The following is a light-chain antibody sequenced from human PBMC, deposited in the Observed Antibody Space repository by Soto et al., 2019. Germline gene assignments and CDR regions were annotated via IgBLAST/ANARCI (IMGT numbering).Light chain of an antibody. J-gene: IGKJ2*01. Sequence: DIQMTQSPSTLSASVGDRVTITCRASQSMSSWLAWYQQKSGKAPKLLIHDASSLESGVPSRFSGSGSGTEFTLTISSLQPDDFATYYCQQYDSYSPSFGQGTKLEIK. CDR2: DAS. CDR3: QQYDSYSPS. V-gene: IGKV1-5*01. CDR1: QSMSSW.